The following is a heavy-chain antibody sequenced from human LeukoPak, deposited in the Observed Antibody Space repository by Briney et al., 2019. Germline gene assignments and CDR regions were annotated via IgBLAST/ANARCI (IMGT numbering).Heavy chain of an antibody. CDR1: GYDFINYG. D-gene: IGHD6-6*01. CDR3: ARGGPFPSSSSSREYYLDY. CDR2: RSIYNGNT. Sequence: GASVKVSCKASGYDFINYGISWVPQAPGQGLEWMGWRSIYNGNTDYRLQGRVTMTTDTSTNTAYMEVRSLRSDDTAVYYCARGGPFPSSSSSREYYLDYWGQGTLVTVSS. J-gene: IGHJ4*02. V-gene: IGHV1-18*01.